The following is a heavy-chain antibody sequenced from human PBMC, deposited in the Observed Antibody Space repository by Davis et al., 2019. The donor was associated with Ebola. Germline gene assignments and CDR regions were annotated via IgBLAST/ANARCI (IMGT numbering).Heavy chain of an antibody. Sequence: GGSLRLSCAASGFTFSSYAMSWVRQAPGKGLEWVAVIWYDGSNKYYADSVKGRFTISRDNAKNSLYLQMNSLRAEDTAVYYCVRFGYYFDYWGQGTLVTVSS. J-gene: IGHJ4*02. V-gene: IGHV3-33*03. CDR2: IWYDGSNK. CDR1: GFTFSSYA. D-gene: IGHD3-10*01. CDR3: VRFGYYFDY.